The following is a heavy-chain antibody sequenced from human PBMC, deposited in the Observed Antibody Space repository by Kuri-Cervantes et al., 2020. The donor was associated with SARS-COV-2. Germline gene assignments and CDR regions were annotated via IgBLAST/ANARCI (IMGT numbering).Heavy chain of an antibody. CDR3: TRLFSPWSVVGDY. V-gene: IGHV4-39*01. CDR1: GDSISSSSYY. D-gene: IGHD1-1*01. CDR2: IYYSGST. J-gene: IGHJ4*02. Sequence: SETLSLTCTVSGDSISSSSYYWGWIRQPPGKGLEWIGTIYYSGSTDYNPSLKSRVTISVDTSKNQCTLKLRSVTATDTAVYYYTRLFSPWSVVGDYWGQGTLVTVSS.